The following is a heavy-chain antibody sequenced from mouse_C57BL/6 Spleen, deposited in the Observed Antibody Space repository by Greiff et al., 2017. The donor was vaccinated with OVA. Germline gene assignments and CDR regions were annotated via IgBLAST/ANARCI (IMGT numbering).Heavy chain of an antibody. CDR1: GYTFTSYG. Sequence: QVHVKQSGAELARPGASVKLSCKASGYTFTSYGISWVKQRTGQGLEWIGEIYPRSGNTYYNEKFKGKATLTADKSSSTAYMELRSLTSEDSAVYFCARLDYSYYFDYWGQGTTLTVSS. D-gene: IGHD1-1*02. CDR2: IYPRSGNT. CDR3: ARLDYSYYFDY. V-gene: IGHV1-81*01. J-gene: IGHJ2*01.